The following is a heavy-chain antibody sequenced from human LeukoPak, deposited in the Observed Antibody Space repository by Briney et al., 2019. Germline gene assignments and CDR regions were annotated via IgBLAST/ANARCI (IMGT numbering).Heavy chain of an antibody. D-gene: IGHD6-13*01. CDR3: ARRAGGQLVPTYFDY. CDR2: IHAIEGT. CDR1: GGSITNSGHF. Sequence: PSQTLSLTCTVSGGSITNSGHFWTWFRQPAGKSLEWIGRIHAIEGTRYNPSLKSRVTISVDTSKNQFSLKLSSVTAADTAVYYCARRAGGQLVPTYFDYWGQGTLVTVSS. V-gene: IGHV4-61*02. J-gene: IGHJ4*02.